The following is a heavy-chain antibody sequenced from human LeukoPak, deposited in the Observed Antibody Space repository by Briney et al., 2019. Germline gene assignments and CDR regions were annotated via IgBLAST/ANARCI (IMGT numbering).Heavy chain of an antibody. CDR1: GFSLSTSGMC. Sequence: SGPALVKPTQTLTLTCTFSGFSLSTSGMCVSWIRQPPGKALEWLARIDWDDDKYYSTSLKTRLTISKDTSKNQVVLTMTNMDPVDTATYYCARIRGVTTNYYYYYGMDVWGQGTTVTVSS. V-gene: IGHV2-70*11. CDR3: ARIRGVTTNYYYYYGMDV. J-gene: IGHJ6*02. D-gene: IGHD4-17*01. CDR2: IDWDDDK.